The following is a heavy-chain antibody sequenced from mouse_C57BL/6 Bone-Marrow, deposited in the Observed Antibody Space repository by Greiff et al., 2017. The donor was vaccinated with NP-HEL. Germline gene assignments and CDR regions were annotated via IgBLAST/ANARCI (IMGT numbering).Heavy chain of an antibody. J-gene: IGHJ1*03. CDR1: GFTFSDAW. D-gene: IGHD1-1*01. V-gene: IGHV6-6*01. Sequence: EVNVVESGGGLVQPGGSMKLSCAASGFTFSDAWMDWVRQSPEKGLEWVAEIRNKANNHATYYAESVKGRFTISRDDSKSSVYLQMNSLRAEDTGIYYCTRSGSSFYWYFDVWGTGTTVTVSS. CDR2: IRNKANNHAT. CDR3: TRSGSSFYWYFDV.